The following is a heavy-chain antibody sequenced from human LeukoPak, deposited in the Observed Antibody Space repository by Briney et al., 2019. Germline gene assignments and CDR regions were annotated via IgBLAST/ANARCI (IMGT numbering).Heavy chain of an antibody. CDR3: ARAIVVVPAAVYYYYYGMDV. CDR2: IIPILGIA. CDR1: GGTFSGYA. D-gene: IGHD2-2*01. Sequence: ASVKVSCKAYGGTFSGYAISLVRQALGQGLEWMGRIIPILGIANYAQKFQGRVTITADKSTSTAYMELSSLRSEDTAVYYCARAIVVVPAAVYYYYYGMDVWDQGTTVTVSS. V-gene: IGHV1-69*04. J-gene: IGHJ6*02.